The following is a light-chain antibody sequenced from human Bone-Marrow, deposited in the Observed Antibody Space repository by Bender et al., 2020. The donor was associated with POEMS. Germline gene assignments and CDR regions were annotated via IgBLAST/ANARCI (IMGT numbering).Light chain of an antibody. J-gene: IGLJ2*01. V-gene: IGLV3-21*03. CDR2: DDT. CDR1: NIGTKS. CDR3: QVWDSTTDHIV. Sequence: SYVLTQPPSVSVAPGKTARITCGGRNIGTKSVHWYQQRPGQAPVVVVYDDTDRPSGIPERFSGSNSENTATLTISRAEAGDEADYYCQVWDSTTDHIVFGGGTRLTVL.